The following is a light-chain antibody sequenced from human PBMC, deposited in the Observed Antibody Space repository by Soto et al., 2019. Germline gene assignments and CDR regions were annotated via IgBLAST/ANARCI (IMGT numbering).Light chain of an antibody. Sequence: QSVLTQPASVSGSPGQSITISCTGTSSDVGGYNYVSWYQQHPGKAPKLMIYEVRNRPSGVSNRFSGSKSGNTASLTISGLQADDEDDYYCSTYTSINTLVFGGGTKLTVL. CDR3: STYTSINTLV. J-gene: IGLJ2*01. CDR2: EVR. CDR1: SSDVGGYNY. V-gene: IGLV2-14*01.